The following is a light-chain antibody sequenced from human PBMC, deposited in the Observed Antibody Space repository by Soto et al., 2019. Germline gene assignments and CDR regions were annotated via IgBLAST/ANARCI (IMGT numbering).Light chain of an antibody. J-gene: IGKJ1*01. CDR3: QQYNDWPRT. V-gene: IGKV3-15*01. CDR2: GAS. Sequence: ETVMTQSPATLSVSPGETATLSCTASQSVNNKLAWYQQQPGRAPRLLIYGASTRATAIPVRFSGSGSGTEFTLTINSLQSEDFAVYYCQQYNDWPRTFGQGTKVEVK. CDR1: QSVNNK.